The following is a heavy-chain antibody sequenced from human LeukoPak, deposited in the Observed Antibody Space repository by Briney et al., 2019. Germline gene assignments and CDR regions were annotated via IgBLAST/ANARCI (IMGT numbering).Heavy chain of an antibody. CDR1: GFIFSDYY. Sequence: PGGSLRLSCAASGFIFSDYYMSWLRQAPGKGLEWVSYISSSVNTIYYADSVKGRFTISRDNAKNSLYLQMNSLTAEDKSVYYCARERGYTYGAAFDYWGQGTLLTVSS. CDR3: ARERGYTYGAAFDY. D-gene: IGHD5-18*01. CDR2: ISSSVNTI. J-gene: IGHJ4*02. V-gene: IGHV3-11*01.